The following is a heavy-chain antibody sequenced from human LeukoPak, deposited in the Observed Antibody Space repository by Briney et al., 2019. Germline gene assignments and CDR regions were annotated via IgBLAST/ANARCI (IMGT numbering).Heavy chain of an antibody. J-gene: IGHJ4*02. Sequence: SETLSLTCTVSGGSISSYYRSWIRQPPGKGLGWIGYIYYSGSTNYNPSLKSRVTISVDTSKNQFSLKLSSVTAADTAVYYCARQRGYGLLPDYWGQGTLVTVSS. CDR2: IYYSGST. D-gene: IGHD3-22*01. V-gene: IGHV4-59*08. CDR1: GGSISSYY. CDR3: ARQRGYGLLPDY.